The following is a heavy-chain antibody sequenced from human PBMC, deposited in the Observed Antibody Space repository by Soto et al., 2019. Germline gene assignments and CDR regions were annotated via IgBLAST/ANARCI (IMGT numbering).Heavy chain of an antibody. V-gene: IGHV3-23*01. Sequence: EVQLLESGGGLVQPGGSLRLSCAASGFTFSSYAMSWVRQAPGKGLEWVSAISGSGGSTYYADSVKGRFTISRDNSKNTLYLQMNSLRAEDTAVYYCAAHAEDSTNGVCYYYYYYYMDVWGKGTTVTVSS. CDR3: AAHAEDSTNGVCYYYYYYYMDV. CDR2: ISGSGGST. D-gene: IGHD2-8*01. J-gene: IGHJ6*03. CDR1: GFTFSSYA.